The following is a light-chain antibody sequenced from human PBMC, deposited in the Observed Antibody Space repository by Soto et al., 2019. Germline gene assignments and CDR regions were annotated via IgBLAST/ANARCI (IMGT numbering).Light chain of an antibody. V-gene: IGKV3-11*01. CDR1: QRVISY. J-gene: IGKJ1*01. CDR3: QQLSNWPRT. CDR2: DAS. Sequence: EIVLTQSPATLSLSPGERATLSFRASQRVISYLAWYQQKPGQAPRLLIYDASNRATVIPARFSGSGSGTDFSLTISILEPEDFSVYYVQQLSNWPRTFGQGTKVEIK.